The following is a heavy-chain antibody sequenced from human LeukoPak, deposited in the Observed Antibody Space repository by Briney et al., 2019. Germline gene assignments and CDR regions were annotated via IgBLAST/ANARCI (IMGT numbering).Heavy chain of an antibody. D-gene: IGHD3-3*01. V-gene: IGHV3-53*04. J-gene: IGHJ4*02. CDR2: IYSGGST. Sequence: PGGSLRLSCAASGFTVTTNYMSWVRQAPGKGLEWVSVIYSGGSTYYADSVKGRFTISRHNSKNTLYLQMDSLRDEDTAVYYCARGDFWSGYYTGPYWGQGTLVTVSS. CDR3: ARGDFWSGYYTGPY. CDR1: GFTVTTNY.